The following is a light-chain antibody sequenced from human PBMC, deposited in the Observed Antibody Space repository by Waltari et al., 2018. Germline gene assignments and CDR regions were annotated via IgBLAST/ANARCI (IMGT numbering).Light chain of an antibody. CDR2: GAS. Sequence: EITLTQSPGTLSLSPGQRATLSCRASQGVSSNSLAWYQHIPRQAPRLLIYGASTRAPGIPERLSGRESGTDFTLTISRLEPEDFAVYYCHYYGASPLFAFGPGTKVDV. V-gene: IGKV3-20*01. CDR3: HYYGASPLFA. J-gene: IGKJ3*01. CDR1: QGVSSNS.